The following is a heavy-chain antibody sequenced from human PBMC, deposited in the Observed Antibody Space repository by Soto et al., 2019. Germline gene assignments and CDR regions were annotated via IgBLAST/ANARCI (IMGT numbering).Heavy chain of an antibody. Sequence: SETLSLTCTVSGGSISGYFWSWIRQPPGKGLEWIAYIYSSEYTDYNPSLKSRVTISVDMSRDQFSLQLKSVTDADTAVYYCASGEFPVPNEYWGQGTLVTVSS. J-gene: IGHJ4*02. V-gene: IGHV4-59*08. CDR1: GGSISGYF. CDR3: ASGEFPVPNEY. CDR2: IYSSEYT.